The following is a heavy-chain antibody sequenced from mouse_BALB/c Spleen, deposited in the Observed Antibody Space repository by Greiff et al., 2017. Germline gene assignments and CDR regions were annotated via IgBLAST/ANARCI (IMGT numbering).Heavy chain of an antibody. CDR2: ILPGSGST. J-gene: IGHJ4*01. D-gene: IGHD2-1*01. Sequence: VQLQQSGAELMKPGASVKISCKATGYTFSSYWIEWVKQRPGHGLEWIGEILPGSGSTNYNEKFKGKATFTADTSSNPAYMQLSSLTSEDSAVYYCARNEGNYAMDYWGQGTSVTVSS. CDR1: GYTFSSYW. V-gene: IGHV1-9*01. CDR3: ARNEGNYAMDY.